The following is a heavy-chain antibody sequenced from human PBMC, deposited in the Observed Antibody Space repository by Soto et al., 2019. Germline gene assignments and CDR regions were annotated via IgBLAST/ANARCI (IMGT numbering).Heavy chain of an antibody. CDR2: ISGSGGST. V-gene: IGHV3-23*01. D-gene: IGHD6-6*01. J-gene: IGHJ4*02. Sequence: GGSLRLSCAASGFTFSSYAMSWVRQAPGKGLEWVSAISGSGGSTYYADSVKGRFTISRDNSKNTLYLQMNSLRAEDTAVYYCAIDLISARRPSLFAYWGQGTLVTVSS. CDR1: GFTFSSYA. CDR3: AIDLISARRPSLFAY.